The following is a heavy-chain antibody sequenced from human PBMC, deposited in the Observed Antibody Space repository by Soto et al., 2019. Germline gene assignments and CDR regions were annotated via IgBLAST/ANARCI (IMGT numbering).Heavy chain of an antibody. Sequence: KGLEWIGYIYYSGSTYYNPSLKSRVTISVDTSKNQFSLKLSSVTAADTAVYYCARSLSSSYVRYYYVISFCGQGST. J-gene: IGHJ6*01. V-gene: IGHV4-31*02. CDR2: IYYSGST. CDR3: ARSLSSSYVRYYYVISF. D-gene: IGHD3-10*02.